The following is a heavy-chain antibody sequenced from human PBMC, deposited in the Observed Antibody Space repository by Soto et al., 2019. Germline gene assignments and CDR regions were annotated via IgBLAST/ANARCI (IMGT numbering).Heavy chain of an antibody. CDR3: AREVNFWSGFVGFDY. J-gene: IGHJ4*02. CDR1: GGSISSGGYY. CDR2: IYYSGST. Sequence: QVQLQESGPGLVKPSQTLSLTCTVSGGSISSGGYYWSWIRQHPGKGLEWIGYIYYSGSTYYNPSLRSRVTISVDTSKNQFSLKLSSVTAADTAVYYCAREVNFWSGFVGFDYWGQGTLVTVSS. V-gene: IGHV4-31*03. D-gene: IGHD3-3*01.